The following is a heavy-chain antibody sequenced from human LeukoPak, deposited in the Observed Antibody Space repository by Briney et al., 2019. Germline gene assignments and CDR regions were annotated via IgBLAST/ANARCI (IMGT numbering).Heavy chain of an antibody. D-gene: IGHD1-26*01. CDR1: GFTFISYA. J-gene: IGHJ4*02. CDR2: IYSGGST. CDR3: ARGWELLAY. Sequence: GGSLRLSCSASGFTFISYALHWVRQAPGKGLEWVSVIYSGGSTYYADSVKGRFTISRDNSKNTLYLQMNSLRAEDTAVYYCARGWELLAYWGQGTLVTVSS. V-gene: IGHV3-53*01.